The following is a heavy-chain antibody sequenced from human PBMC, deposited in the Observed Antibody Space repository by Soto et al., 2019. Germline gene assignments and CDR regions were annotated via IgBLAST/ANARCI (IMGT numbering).Heavy chain of an antibody. D-gene: IGHD2-2*03. CDR2: ISGSGGST. V-gene: IGHV3-23*01. Sequence: EVQLLESGGGLVQPGGSLRLSCAASGFTFSSYAMSWVRQAPGKGLEWVSAISGSGGSTYYADSVKGRFTISRDNSRNTLYLQTNSLRAENTAVYYCAKGPRGYCSSTSCSVFDYWGQGTLVTVSS. J-gene: IGHJ4*02. CDR3: AKGPRGYCSSTSCSVFDY. CDR1: GFTFSSYA.